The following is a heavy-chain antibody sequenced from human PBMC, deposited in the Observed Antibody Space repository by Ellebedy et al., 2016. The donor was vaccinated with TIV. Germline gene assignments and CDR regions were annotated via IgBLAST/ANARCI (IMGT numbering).Heavy chain of an antibody. CDR1: GGSISSSNW. CDR3: ARVPDNWNYVVGGMDV. Sequence: SETLSLTXAVSGGSISSSNWWSWVRQHPGKGLEWIGYIYYSGSTYYNPSLKSRVTISVDTSKNQFSLKLSSVTAADTAVYYCARVPDNWNYVVGGMDVWGQGTTVTVSS. CDR2: IYYSGST. J-gene: IGHJ6*02. D-gene: IGHD1-7*01. V-gene: IGHV4-4*02.